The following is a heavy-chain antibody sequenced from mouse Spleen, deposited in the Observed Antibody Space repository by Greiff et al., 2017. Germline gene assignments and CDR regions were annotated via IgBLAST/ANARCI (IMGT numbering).Heavy chain of an antibody. CDR3: ARGVGRWYFDV. D-gene: IGHD4-1*01. CDR1: GFTFSDYG. J-gene: IGHJ1*01. Sequence: EVKLEESGGGLVKPGGSLKLSCAASGFTFSDYGMHWVRQAPEKGLEWVAYISSGSSTIYYADTVKGRFTISRDNAKNTLFLQMTSLRSEDTAMYYCARGVGRWYFDVWGAGTTVTVSS. V-gene: IGHV5-17*01. CDR2: ISSGSSTI.